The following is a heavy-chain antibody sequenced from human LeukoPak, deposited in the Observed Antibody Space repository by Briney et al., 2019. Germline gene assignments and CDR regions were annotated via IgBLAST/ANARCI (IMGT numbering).Heavy chain of an antibody. D-gene: IGHD3-16*01. CDR1: GYTFSGYY. J-gene: IGHJ4*02. CDR2: INPNSGGT. Sequence: ASVKVSCKASGYTFSGYYMHWVRQATGQGLESMGWINPNSGGTKYVQKFQGRVTMTRDTSISTAYMELSRLRSDDTAVYYCASGSLASYFDHWGQGTLVTVSS. V-gene: IGHV1-2*02. CDR3: ASGSLASYFDH.